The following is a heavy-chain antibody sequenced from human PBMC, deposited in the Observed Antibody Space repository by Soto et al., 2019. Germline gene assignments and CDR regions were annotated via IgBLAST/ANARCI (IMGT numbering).Heavy chain of an antibody. J-gene: IGHJ4*02. CDR1: GFDFTTFS. Sequence: PGGSLRLSCAASGFDFTTFSMNWVRQAPGKGLEWVSFISPSSPYTSYADSVKGRFIISGDNAENSVYLQMNSLRAEDTGVYYCARRNENFWSAYPEAFDFWGPGTLVTVSS. D-gene: IGHD3-3*01. CDR3: ARRNENFWSAYPEAFDF. V-gene: IGHV3-21*03. CDR2: ISPSSPYT.